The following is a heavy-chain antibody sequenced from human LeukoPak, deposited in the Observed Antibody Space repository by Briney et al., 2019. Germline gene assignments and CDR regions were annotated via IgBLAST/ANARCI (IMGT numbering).Heavy chain of an antibody. Sequence: SETLSLTCAVSGGSVSGHYWDWIRQSPGKGLEWVGYIYASGSANYHPSLKSRVTISLDTSENHVSLRLTSVTAEDTAVYYCAREAPGGSGWTYFDYWGQGSLVTVSS. V-gene: IGHV4-59*02. CDR3: AREAPGGSGWTYFDY. CDR2: IYASGSA. CDR1: GGSVSGHY. D-gene: IGHD6-19*01. J-gene: IGHJ4*02.